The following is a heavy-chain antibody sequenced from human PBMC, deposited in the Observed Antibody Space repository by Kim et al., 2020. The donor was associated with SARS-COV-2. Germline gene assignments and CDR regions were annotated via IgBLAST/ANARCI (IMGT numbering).Heavy chain of an antibody. Sequence: GGSLRLSCVVSGFTFSSFTMNWVRQAPGKGLEWVSYISSGGSTTYYAGSVKGRFTISRDNAKNSLYLQLNSLRDDDTAVYYCAAIPMAVPGDTGYWGQGTLVTVSS. V-gene: IGHV3-48*02. CDR2: ISSGGSTT. CDR3: AAIPMAVPGDTGY. CDR1: GFTFSSFT. J-gene: IGHJ4*02. D-gene: IGHD2-8*01.